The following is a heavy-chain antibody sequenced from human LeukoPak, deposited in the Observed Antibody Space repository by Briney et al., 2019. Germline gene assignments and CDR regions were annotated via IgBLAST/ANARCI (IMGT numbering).Heavy chain of an antibody. CDR3: AKGDNNILTGYYNSFDS. Sequence: GGSLRLSCAASGFTFSDYAMTWIRQAPGKGLEWVSTISGSGISTYFADSVKGRFTISRDNSRNTLFLQMNSLRAEDTALFYCAKGDNNILTGYYNSFDSWGQGTLVTVSS. J-gene: IGHJ4*02. CDR1: GFTFSDYA. V-gene: IGHV3-23*01. D-gene: IGHD3-9*01. CDR2: ISGSGIST.